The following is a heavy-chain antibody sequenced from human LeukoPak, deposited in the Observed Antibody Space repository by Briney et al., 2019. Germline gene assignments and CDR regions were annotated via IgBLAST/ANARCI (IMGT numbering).Heavy chain of an antibody. V-gene: IGHV3-48*01. Sequence: GGSLRLSCAASGFTFRSYSMNWVRQAPGKGLEWVSYISSSSSTIYCADSVKGRFTISRDNAKNSLYLQMNSLRAEDTAVYYCARVSQTPGGRGYFDYWGQGTLVTVSS. CDR1: GFTFRSYS. CDR3: ARVSQTPGGRGYFDY. CDR2: ISSSSSTI. D-gene: IGHD2-15*01. J-gene: IGHJ4*02.